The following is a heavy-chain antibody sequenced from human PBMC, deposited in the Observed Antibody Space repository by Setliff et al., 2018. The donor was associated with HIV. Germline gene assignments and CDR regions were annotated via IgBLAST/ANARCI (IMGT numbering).Heavy chain of an antibody. J-gene: IGHJ3*02. CDR3: VRDSSRGSAWDPGAFDI. D-gene: IGHD6-19*01. Sequence: PGGSLRLSCAASGFTFSSYAMHWVRQAPGKGLEWAAIISYDGSNKYYADSVKGRFTISRDTAKNTVYLQMNSLTSEDTGVYYCVRDSSRGSAWDPGAFDIWGQGTAVTVSS. CDR1: GFTFSSYA. V-gene: IGHV3-30*14. CDR2: ISYDGSNK.